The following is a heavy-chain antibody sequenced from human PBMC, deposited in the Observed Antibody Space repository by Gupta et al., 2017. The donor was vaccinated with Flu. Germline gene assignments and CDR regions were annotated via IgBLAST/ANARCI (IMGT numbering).Heavy chain of an antibody. Sequence: RQAPGKGLDWIGYIFHNGNTNYKSSLKSRVTISVDTSKNQFSLKVTSVTAADTAVYYCARSGAVTTYYYSMDVWGKGTTVTVSS. CDR2: IFHNGNT. V-gene: IGHV4-59*08. J-gene: IGHJ6*03. D-gene: IGHD4-17*01. CDR3: ARSGAVTTYYYSMDV.